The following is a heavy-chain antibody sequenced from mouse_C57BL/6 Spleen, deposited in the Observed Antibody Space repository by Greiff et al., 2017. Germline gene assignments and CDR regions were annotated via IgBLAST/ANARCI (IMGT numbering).Heavy chain of an antibody. Sequence: QVQLQQPGAELVKPGASVKMSCKASGYTFTSYWITWVKQRPGQGLEWIGDIYPGSGSTNYNEKCKSKATLTVDTSSSTAYMQLSSLTSEDSAVYYCARAITTVVHYYAMDYWGQGTSVTVSS. CDR3: ARAITTVVHYYAMDY. D-gene: IGHD1-1*01. V-gene: IGHV1-55*01. J-gene: IGHJ4*01. CDR1: GYTFTSYW. CDR2: IYPGSGST.